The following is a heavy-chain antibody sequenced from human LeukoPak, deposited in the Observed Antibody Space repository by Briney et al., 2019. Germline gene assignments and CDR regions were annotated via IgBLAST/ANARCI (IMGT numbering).Heavy chain of an antibody. J-gene: IGHJ3*02. V-gene: IGHV4-30-2*01. CDR1: GGSISSDGYS. CDR2: MYHSGTT. Sequence: SQTLSLTCAVSGGSISSDGYSWSWIRQPPGKGLEWIGYMYHSGTTHYNPSLKSRVTISVDRSKNQSSLKLSSVTAADTAVYYCVRGYYYDSSGYWVRAFDIWGQGTMVTVSS. D-gene: IGHD3-22*01. CDR3: VRGYYYDSSGYWVRAFDI.